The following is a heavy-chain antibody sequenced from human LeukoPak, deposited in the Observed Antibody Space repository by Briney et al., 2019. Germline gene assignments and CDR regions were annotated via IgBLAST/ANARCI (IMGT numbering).Heavy chain of an antibody. V-gene: IGHV1-18*01. CDR3: ARDSEVYYYGSGSYYNPDY. CDR1: GYTFTSYG. Sequence: ASVKVSCKASGYTFTSYGISWVRQAPGQGLEWMGWISAYNGNTNYAQKLQGRVTMTTDTSTSTAYMELRSLRSDDTAVYYCARDSEVYYYGSGSYYNPDYWGQGTLVTVSS. J-gene: IGHJ4*02. CDR2: ISAYNGNT. D-gene: IGHD3-10*01.